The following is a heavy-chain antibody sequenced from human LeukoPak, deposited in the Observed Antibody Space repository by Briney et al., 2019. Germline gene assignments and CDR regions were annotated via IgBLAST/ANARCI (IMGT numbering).Heavy chain of an antibody. CDR1: GGSISSYY. CDR3: AREGRHYDILTGPAPFDP. Sequence: SETLSLTCTVSGGSISSYYWSWIRQPSGKGLEWIGYIYYSGSTNYNPSLKSRVTISVDTSKNQFSLKLSSVTAADTAVYYCAREGRHYDILTGPAPFDPWGQGTLVTVSS. D-gene: IGHD3-9*01. CDR2: IYYSGST. J-gene: IGHJ5*02. V-gene: IGHV4-59*01.